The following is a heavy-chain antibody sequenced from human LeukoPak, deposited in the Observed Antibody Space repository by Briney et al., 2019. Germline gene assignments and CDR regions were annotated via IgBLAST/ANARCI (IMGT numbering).Heavy chain of an antibody. J-gene: IGHJ6*03. CDR2: INHSGST. CDR3: ARENGDSSSWYYYYYYMDV. D-gene: IGHD6-13*01. Sequence: SETLSLTCAVYGGSFSGYYWSWIRQPPGKGLEWIGEINHSGSTNYNPSLKSRVTISVDTSKNQFSLKLSSVTAADTAVYYCARENGDSSSWYYYYYYMDVWGKGTTVTVSS. V-gene: IGHV4-34*01. CDR1: GGSFSGYY.